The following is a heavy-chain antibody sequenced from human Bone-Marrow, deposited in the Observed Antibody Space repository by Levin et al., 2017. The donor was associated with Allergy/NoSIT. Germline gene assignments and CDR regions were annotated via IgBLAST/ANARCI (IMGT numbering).Heavy chain of an antibody. J-gene: IGHJ4*02. Sequence: SGPTLVKPTQTLTLTCTFSGFSLSTSGVGVGWIRQPPGKALEWLALIYWNDDKRYSPSLKSRLTITKDTSKNQVVLTMTNMDPVDTATYYCAHSTDYDFWSGYSSFDYWGQGTLVTVSS. D-gene: IGHD3-3*01. V-gene: IGHV2-5*01. CDR2: IYWNDDK. CDR3: AHSTDYDFWSGYSSFDY. CDR1: GFSLSTSGVG.